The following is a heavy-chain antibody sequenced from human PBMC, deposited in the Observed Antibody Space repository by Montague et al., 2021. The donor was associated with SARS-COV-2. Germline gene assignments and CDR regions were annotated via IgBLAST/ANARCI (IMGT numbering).Heavy chain of an antibody. CDR3: ARAASDFVLMVYAIRAFDI. CDR1: GGSISSGGYY. CDR2: IYYSGST. D-gene: IGHD2-8*01. J-gene: IGHJ3*02. V-gene: IGHV4-31*03. Sequence: TLSLTCTVSGGSISSGGYYWSWIRQHPGKGLEWIGYIYYSGSTYYXXXLKSRVTISVDTSKNQFSLKLSSVTAADTAVYYCARAASDFVLMVYAIRAFDIWGQGTMVTVSS.